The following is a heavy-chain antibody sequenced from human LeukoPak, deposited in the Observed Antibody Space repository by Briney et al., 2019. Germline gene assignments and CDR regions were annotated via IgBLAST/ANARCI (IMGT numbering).Heavy chain of an antibody. D-gene: IGHD3-22*01. Sequence: ASVKVSCKASGGTFSSYATSWVRQAPGQGLEWMGRIIPILGIANYAQKFQGRVTITADKSTSTAYMELSSLRSEDTAVYYCARDLRTQYYYDSSGYYPLGYWGQGTLVTVSS. CDR3: ARDLRTQYYYDSSGYYPLGY. CDR1: GGTFSSYA. CDR2: IIPILGIA. V-gene: IGHV1-69*04. J-gene: IGHJ4*02.